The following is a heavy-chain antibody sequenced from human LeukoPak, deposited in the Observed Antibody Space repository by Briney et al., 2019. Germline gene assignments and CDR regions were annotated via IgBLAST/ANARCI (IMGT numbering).Heavy chain of an antibody. CDR1: GFTFSSYA. V-gene: IGHV3-23*01. D-gene: IGHD2-2*01. CDR3: AKDLRLGYCSSTSCYWHFDAFDI. J-gene: IGHJ3*02. CDR2: ISGSGGST. Sequence: PGGSLRLSCAASGFTFSSYAMSWVRQAPGKGLEWVSAISGSGGSTYYADSVKGRFTNSRDNSKNTLYLQMNSLRAEDTAVYYCAKDLRLGYCSSTSCYWHFDAFDIWGQGTMVTVSS.